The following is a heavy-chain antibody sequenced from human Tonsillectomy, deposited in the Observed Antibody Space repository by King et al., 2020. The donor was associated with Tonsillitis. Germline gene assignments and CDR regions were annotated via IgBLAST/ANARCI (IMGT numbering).Heavy chain of an antibody. CDR1: GFTFSNAW. V-gene: IGHV3-15*01. J-gene: IGHJ4*02. Sequence: QLVQSGGDLVKPGGSLRLSCAASGFTFSNAWMSWARQASGKGLEWVGRIKSKSAGGTTDYAVPVKGRFTISRDDSKNTLYLQMNSLETEDTAVYYCTTDRGIAVRPIFDSWGQGTLVTVSS. CDR3: TTDRGIAVRPIFDS. D-gene: IGHD6-6*01. CDR2: IKSKSAGGTT.